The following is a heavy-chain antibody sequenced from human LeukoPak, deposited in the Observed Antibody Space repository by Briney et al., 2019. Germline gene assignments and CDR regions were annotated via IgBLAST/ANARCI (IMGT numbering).Heavy chain of an antibody. CDR1: GFTLSSCA. V-gene: IGHV3-23*01. CDR3: AKDRDY. Sequence: GGSLRLSCAASGFTLSSCAMSWVRQAPGKGLEWVSAISESGDATYYADSVRGRFTISRDNSKNTLYLQMNRLRVDDTAIYYCAKDRDYWGQGTLVTVSS. CDR2: ISESGDAT. J-gene: IGHJ4*02.